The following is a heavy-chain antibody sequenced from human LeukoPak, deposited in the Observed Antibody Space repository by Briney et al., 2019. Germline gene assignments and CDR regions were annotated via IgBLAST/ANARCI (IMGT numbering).Heavy chain of an antibody. CDR2: ISSSSSYI. CDR3: ARDLEVGRLRPSYYYYYGMDV. Sequence: GGSLRLSCAASGFTFSSYSMNWVRQAPGKGLEWVSSISSSSSYIYYADSVKGRFTISRDNAKNSLYLQMNSLRAEDTAVYYCARDLEVGRLRPSYYYYYGMDVWGQGTTVTVSS. J-gene: IGHJ6*02. CDR1: GFTFSSYS. D-gene: IGHD2-15*01. V-gene: IGHV3-21*01.